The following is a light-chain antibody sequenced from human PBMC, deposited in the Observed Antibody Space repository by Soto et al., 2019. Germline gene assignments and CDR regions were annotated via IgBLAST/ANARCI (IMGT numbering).Light chain of an antibody. CDR1: QSVSSN. CDR2: GAS. CDR3: QQYNNWPPWT. J-gene: IGKJ1*01. Sequence: EIVLTQSPATLSVSPGERATLSCRASQSVSSNLAWYQRRPGQAPRLLIYGASTRATGIPARFSGSGSETEFTLTISSLQSEDFAVYYCQQYNNWPPWTFGQGTKVE. V-gene: IGKV3-15*01.